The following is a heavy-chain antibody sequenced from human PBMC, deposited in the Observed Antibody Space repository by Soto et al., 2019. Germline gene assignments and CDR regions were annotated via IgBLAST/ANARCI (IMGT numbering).Heavy chain of an antibody. CDR3: ASNYGDYVSRVYYYYYGMDV. Sequence: QVQLVESGGGVVQPGRSLRLSCAASGFTFSSYAMHWVRQAPGKGLEWVAVISYDGSNKYYADSVKGRFTISRDNSKNTLYLQMNSLRAEDTAVYYCASNYGDYVSRVYYYYYGMDVWGQGTTVTVSS. CDR1: GFTFSSYA. V-gene: IGHV3-30-3*01. J-gene: IGHJ6*02. D-gene: IGHD4-17*01. CDR2: ISYDGSNK.